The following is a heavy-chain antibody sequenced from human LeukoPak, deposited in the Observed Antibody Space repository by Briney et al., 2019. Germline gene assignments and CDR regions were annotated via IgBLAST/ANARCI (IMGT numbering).Heavy chain of an antibody. J-gene: IGHJ4*02. CDR2: IWYDGSNK. V-gene: IGHV3-33*01. CDR1: GFTFSSYG. CDR3: ARAHYYGSGSYYRIGY. Sequence: PGGSLRLSCAASGFTFSSYGMHWVRQAPGKGLEWVAVIWYDGSNKYYADSVKGRFTISRDNPKNTLYLQMNSLRAEDTAVYYCARAHYYGSGSYYRIGYWGQGTLVTVSS. D-gene: IGHD3-10*01.